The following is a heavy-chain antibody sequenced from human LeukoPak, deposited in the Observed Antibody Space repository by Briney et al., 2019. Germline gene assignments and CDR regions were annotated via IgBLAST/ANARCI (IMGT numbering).Heavy chain of an antibody. CDR3: AKDRNYYDSSRSNYFDY. D-gene: IGHD3-22*01. J-gene: IGHJ4*02. V-gene: IGHV3-23*01. CDR2: ISGSGGST. Sequence: GGSLRLSCADSGFTFSSYAMSWVRQAPGKGLEWVSAISGSGGSTYYAGSVKGRFTISRDNSKNTLYLQMNRLRAEDTAVYYCAKDRNYYDSSRSNYFDYWGQGTLVTVSS. CDR1: GFTFSSYA.